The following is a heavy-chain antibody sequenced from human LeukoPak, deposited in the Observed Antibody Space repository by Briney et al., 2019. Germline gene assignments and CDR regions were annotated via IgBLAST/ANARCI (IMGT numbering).Heavy chain of an antibody. D-gene: IGHD3-10*01. CDR3: ARVARGDYYYYYMHV. J-gene: IGHJ6*03. V-gene: IGHV3-74*01. CDR1: GFTFSSYW. CDR2: INNDGSST. Sequence: PGGSLRLSCGASGFTFSSYWMHWVRQAPGKGLVWVSRINNDGSSTSYADSVQGRFTISRDNAKNTLYLQMNSLRAEDTALYYCARVARGDYYYYYMHVWGKGTTVTVSS.